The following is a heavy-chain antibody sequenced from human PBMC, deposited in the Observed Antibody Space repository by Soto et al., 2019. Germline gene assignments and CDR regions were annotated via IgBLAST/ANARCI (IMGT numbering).Heavy chain of an antibody. CDR3: ARQGNGAEGFDY. J-gene: IGHJ4*02. V-gene: IGHV5-51*01. CDR1: GYHFPSYW. D-gene: IGHD4-17*01. CDR2: FYPGDSDT. Sequence: HGESLKISCKGSGYHFPSYWIGWVRQMPGKGLEWMGIFYPGDSDTRYSPSFQGQVTISADRSISTAYLQWSSLKPSDTAMYYCARQGNGAEGFDYWGQGTLVTVSS.